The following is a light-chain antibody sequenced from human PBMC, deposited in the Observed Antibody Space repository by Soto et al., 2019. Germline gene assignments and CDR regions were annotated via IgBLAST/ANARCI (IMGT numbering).Light chain of an antibody. Sequence: EIVLTQSPGTLSLSPGERATLSCRASQSFSSTYLAWYQQKPGQAPRLLIYGTSNTATGIPARFSGSGSGTDFTLTISRLESEDFAVYYWKQYATFGGGTKLEIK. CDR2: GTS. V-gene: IGKV3-20*01. J-gene: IGKJ4*01. CDR1: QSFSSTY. CDR3: KQYAT.